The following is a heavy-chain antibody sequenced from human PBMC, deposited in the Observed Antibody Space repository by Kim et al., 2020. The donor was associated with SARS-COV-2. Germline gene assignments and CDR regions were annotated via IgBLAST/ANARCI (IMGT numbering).Heavy chain of an antibody. CDR1: GFTFSSYW. CDR3: TREGISRSLDY. CDR2: INGDGGST. V-gene: IGHV3-74*01. D-gene: IGHD2-15*01. J-gene: IGHJ4*02. Sequence: GGSLRLSCAASGFTFSSYWMHWVRQAPGKGLVWVSRINGDGGSTNYADSVKGRFTISRDNAKNTLYLQMNSLRAEDTAVYYCTREGISRSLDYWGQGTLV.